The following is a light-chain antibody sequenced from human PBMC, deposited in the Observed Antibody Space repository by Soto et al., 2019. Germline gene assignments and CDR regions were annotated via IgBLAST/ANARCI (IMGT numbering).Light chain of an antibody. J-gene: IGKJ2*01. CDR3: QQYGDWPPDT. CDR1: QSVSRN. CDR2: DAS. V-gene: IGKV3-15*01. Sequence: ESVMTQSPATLSLSPGERATLSCRASQSVSRNLAWYQQKPGQPPRLLIYDASTRATGVPARFGGSGSGTEFTLTISGLQSEDFAVYYCQQYGDWPPDTFGQGTKVDI.